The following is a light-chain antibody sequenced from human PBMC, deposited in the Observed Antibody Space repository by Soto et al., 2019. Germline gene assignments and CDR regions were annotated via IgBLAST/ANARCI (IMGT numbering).Light chain of an antibody. CDR3: QNYNSAPRT. CDR1: QGISND. Sequence: DIQMPQSPSSLSASIGDRVTISCRASQGISNDLAWYQQKPGKVPYLLIYAASTSHSGVPSRFRGSGSGTVFTLTISSLQPEDVATYYCQNYNSAPRTFGQGTKVDIK. V-gene: IGKV1-27*01. J-gene: IGKJ1*01. CDR2: AAS.